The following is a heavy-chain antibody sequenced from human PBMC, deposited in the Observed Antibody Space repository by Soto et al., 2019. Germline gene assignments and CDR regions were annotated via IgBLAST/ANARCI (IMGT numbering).Heavy chain of an antibody. Sequence: PSETLSLTCDVSGDSTRSRYWWTWLRRPPGRGLEWIGEVNQSGTSNYNPSLKSRVTVSIDDSKNHFSLKMTSVTAADTAVYYCARGNMGYYALGAFDIWGQGTMVTVSS. V-gene: IGHV4-4*02. CDR2: VNQSGTS. D-gene: IGHD3-3*01. CDR1: GDSTRSRYW. CDR3: ARGNMGYYALGAFDI. J-gene: IGHJ3*02.